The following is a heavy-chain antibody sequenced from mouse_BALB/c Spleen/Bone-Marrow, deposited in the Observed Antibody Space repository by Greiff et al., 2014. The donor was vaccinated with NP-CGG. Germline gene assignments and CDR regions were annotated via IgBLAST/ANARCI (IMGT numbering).Heavy chain of an antibody. CDR3: SRITTATGAMDY. J-gene: IGHJ4*01. CDR1: GFSLTSYG. D-gene: IGHD1-2*01. V-gene: IGHV2-9*02. Sequence: VQLQQSGPGLVAPSQSLSITCTVSGFSLTSYGVHWVRQPPGKGLEWLGVIWADGSTNYNSALMSRLSISKDNSKSQVFLKMNSLQTDDTAMYYCSRITTATGAMDYWGQGTSVTVPS. CDR2: IWADGST.